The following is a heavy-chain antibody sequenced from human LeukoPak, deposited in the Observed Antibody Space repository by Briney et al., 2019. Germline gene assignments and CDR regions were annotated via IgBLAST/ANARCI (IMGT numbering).Heavy chain of an antibody. CDR1: GYTFTGYY. Sequence: ASVKVSCKASGYTFTGYYMHWVRQAPGQGLEWMGWINPNSGGTNYAQKFQGRVTMTRDTSISTAYMKLSRLRSDDTAVYYCARGSYDYVWGSYRPPVDYWGQGTLVTVSS. CDR3: ARGSYDYVWGSYRPPVDY. V-gene: IGHV1-2*02. CDR2: INPNSGGT. D-gene: IGHD3-16*02. J-gene: IGHJ4*02.